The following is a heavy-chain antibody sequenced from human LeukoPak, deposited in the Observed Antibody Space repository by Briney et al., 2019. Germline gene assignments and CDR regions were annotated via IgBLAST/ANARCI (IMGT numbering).Heavy chain of an antibody. CDR1: GFTFSSYS. CDR3: ARLSLGYYDSMNWFDP. D-gene: IGHD3-22*01. J-gene: IGHJ5*02. Sequence: AGGSLRLSCAASGFTFSSYSMNWVRQAPGKGLEWVSSISSSSSYIYYADSVKGRFTISRDNAKNSLYLQMNSLRAEDTAVYYCARLSLGYYDSMNWFDPWGQGTLVTVSS. V-gene: IGHV3-21*01. CDR2: ISSSSSYI.